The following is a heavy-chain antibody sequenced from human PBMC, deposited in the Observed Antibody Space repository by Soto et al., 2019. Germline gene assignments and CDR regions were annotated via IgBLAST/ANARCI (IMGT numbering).Heavy chain of an antibody. CDR2: IYHSGST. V-gene: IGHV4-30-4*02. D-gene: IGHD3-22*01. CDR1: GASVTSDDYY. Sequence: PSETLSLTCAVYGASVTSDDYYWSWIRQPPGKFLVWIGYIYHSGSTYYNPSLKSRVSISIDTSQNQFSLKLTSLTAADTAVYYCARDPIFYYASSGYGGSYFDYWGQGSRVTVSS. J-gene: IGHJ4*02. CDR3: ARDPIFYYASSGYGGSYFDY.